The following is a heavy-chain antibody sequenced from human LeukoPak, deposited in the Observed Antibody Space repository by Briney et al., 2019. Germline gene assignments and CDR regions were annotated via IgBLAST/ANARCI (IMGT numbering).Heavy chain of an antibody. J-gene: IGHJ2*01. CDR3: AKDHNGSGSRIPRSRSIDWYFDL. D-gene: IGHD3-10*01. CDR2: ISSSSSYI. Sequence: GGSLRLSCAASGFTFSSYSMNWVRQAPGKGLEWVSSISSSSSYIYYADSVKGRFTISRDNAKNSLYLQMNSLRAEDTAVYYCAKDHNGSGSRIPRSRSIDWYFDLWGRGTLVTVSS. CDR1: GFTFSSYS. V-gene: IGHV3-21*01.